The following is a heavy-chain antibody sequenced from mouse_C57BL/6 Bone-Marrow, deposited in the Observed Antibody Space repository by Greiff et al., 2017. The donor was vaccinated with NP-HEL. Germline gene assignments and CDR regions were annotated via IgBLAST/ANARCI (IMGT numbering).Heavy chain of an antibody. CDR2: IYPGDGDT. CDR3: ARGGDYDPHYYAMDY. J-gene: IGHJ4*01. CDR1: GYAFSSSW. D-gene: IGHD2-4*01. Sequence: VMLVESGPELVKPGASVKISCKASGYAFSSSWMNWVKQRPGKGLEWIGRIYPGDGDTNYNGKFKGKATLTADKSSSTAYMQLSSLTSEDSAVYFCARGGDYDPHYYAMDYWGQGTSVTVSS. V-gene: IGHV1-82*01.